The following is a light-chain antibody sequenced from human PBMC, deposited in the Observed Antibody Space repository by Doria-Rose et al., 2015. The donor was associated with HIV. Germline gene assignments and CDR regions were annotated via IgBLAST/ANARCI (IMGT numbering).Light chain of an antibody. J-gene: IGLJ2*01. Sequence: KTARITCGGNNIGSKSVHWYQQKPGQAPVKVIYYDSDRPSGIPERFSGSNSGNTATLTISRVEAGDEADYYCQVWDSSSDHPVFGGGTKLTVL. CDR1: NIGSKS. V-gene: IGLV3-21*04. CDR2: YDS. CDR3: QVWDSSSDHPV.